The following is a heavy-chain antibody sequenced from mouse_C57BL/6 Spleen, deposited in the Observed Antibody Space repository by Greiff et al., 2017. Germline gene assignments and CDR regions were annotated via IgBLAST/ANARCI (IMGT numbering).Heavy chain of an antibody. Sequence: VQLQQSGPELVKPGASVKISCKASGYAFSSSWMNWVKQRPGKGLEWIGRIYPGDGDTNYNGKFKGKATLTADKSSSTAYMQLSSLTSEDSAVYFCARLSWDYDRGGLDYWGQGTTLTVSS. CDR1: GYAFSSSW. CDR2: IYPGDGDT. CDR3: ARLSWDYDRGGLDY. J-gene: IGHJ2*01. V-gene: IGHV1-82*01. D-gene: IGHD2-4*01.